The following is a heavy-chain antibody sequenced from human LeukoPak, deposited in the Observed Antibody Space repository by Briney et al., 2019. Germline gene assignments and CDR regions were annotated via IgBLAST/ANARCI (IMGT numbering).Heavy chain of an antibody. CDR3: ARERPGAPMDY. V-gene: IGHV4-34*01. D-gene: IGHD3-10*01. CDR1: GGSFSDYF. J-gene: IGHJ4*02. CDR2: INHGGTT. Sequence: SETLSLTCAVYGGSFSDYFWSWIRQPPGKGLEWIGEINHGGTTNYNPSLKSRVIISIDRSKNQVSLKLNSVTAADTAVYYCARERPGAPMDYWGQGTLVTVSS.